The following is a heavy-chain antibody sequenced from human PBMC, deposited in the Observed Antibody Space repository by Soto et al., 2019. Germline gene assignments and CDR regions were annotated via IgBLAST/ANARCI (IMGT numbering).Heavy chain of an antibody. V-gene: IGHV1-18*01. CDR1: GYTFTSYG. J-gene: IGHJ3*02. CDR3: ARDGSSGWYDTVAFDI. D-gene: IGHD6-19*01. Sequence: ASVKVSCKASGYTFTSYGISWVRQAPGQGLEWMGWISAYNGNTNYAQKLQGRVTMTTDTSTSTAYMELRSLRSDDTAVYYCARDGSSGWYDTVAFDIWGQGTMVTVSS. CDR2: ISAYNGNT.